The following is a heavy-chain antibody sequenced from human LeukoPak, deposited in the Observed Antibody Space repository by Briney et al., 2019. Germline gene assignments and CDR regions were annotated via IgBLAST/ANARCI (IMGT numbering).Heavy chain of an antibody. V-gene: IGHV3-33*06. D-gene: IGHD5-24*01. J-gene: IGHJ4*02. Sequence: GGSLRLSCAASGFTFSSYGMQWVRQAPGKGLEWVAVIWYDGSNKYYADSVKGRFTISRDNSKNTLYLQMNSLRAEDTAVYYCAKGGDGYNLGIGHYWGQGTLVTVSS. CDR2: IWYDGSNK. CDR1: GFTFSSYG. CDR3: AKGGDGYNLGIGHY.